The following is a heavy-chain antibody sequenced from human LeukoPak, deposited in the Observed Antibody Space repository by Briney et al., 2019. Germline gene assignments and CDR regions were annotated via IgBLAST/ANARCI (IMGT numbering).Heavy chain of an antibody. J-gene: IGHJ4*02. CDR1: GFTFSGYA. D-gene: IGHD2-2*01. CDR2: ISYDGSNK. Sequence: GKSLRLSCAASGFTFSGYAMHWVRQAPGKGLEWVAVISYDGSNKYYADSVKGRFTISRDNSKNTLYLQMNSLRAEDTAVYYCAKGGSTSCYVDFDYWGQGTLVTVSS. CDR3: AKGGSTSCYVDFDY. V-gene: IGHV3-30-3*01.